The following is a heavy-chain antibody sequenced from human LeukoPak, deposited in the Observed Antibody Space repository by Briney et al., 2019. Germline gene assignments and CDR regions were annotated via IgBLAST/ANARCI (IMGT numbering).Heavy chain of an antibody. CDR1: GFTFDDYG. CDR3: ARESGRTTYDFWSGYYTGGYFDY. D-gene: IGHD3-3*01. CDR2: INWNGGST. J-gene: IGHJ4*02. Sequence: GGSLRLSCAASGFTFDDYGMSWVRQAPGKGLEWVSGINWNGGSTGYADSVKGRFTISRDNAKNSLYLQMNSLRAEDTALYYCARESGRTTYDFWSGYYTGGYFDYWGQGTLVTVSS. V-gene: IGHV3-20*04.